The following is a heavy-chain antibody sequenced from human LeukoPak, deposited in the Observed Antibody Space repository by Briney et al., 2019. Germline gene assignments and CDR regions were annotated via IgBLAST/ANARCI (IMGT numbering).Heavy chain of an antibody. Sequence: PSETLSLTCTVSGGSISSYYWSWIRQPPGEGLEWIGNIHYTGSTNYNPSLKSRVTISVDTSKNQFSQKLRSVTAADTAVYYCARLSGYTSSWGQGTLVTVSS. CDR3: ARLSGYTSS. V-gene: IGHV4-59*08. J-gene: IGHJ4*02. CDR2: IHYTGST. CDR1: GGSISSYY. D-gene: IGHD6-13*01.